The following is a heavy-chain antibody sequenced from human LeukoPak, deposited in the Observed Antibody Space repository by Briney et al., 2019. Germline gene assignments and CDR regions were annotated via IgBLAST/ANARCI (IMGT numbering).Heavy chain of an antibody. V-gene: IGHV3-30*02. D-gene: IGHD6-19*01. CDR1: GFTFSSFG. CDR3: AKGRQWLVLDAFDI. J-gene: IGHJ3*02. CDR2: IRYDESKT. Sequence: GGSLRLSCAASGFTFSSFGMHWVRQAPGEGLEWVAFIRYDESKTFYADSVKGRFTISRDNSKNTVYLQMNSLRAEDTALYYCAKGRQWLVLDAFDIWGQGTLVTVSS.